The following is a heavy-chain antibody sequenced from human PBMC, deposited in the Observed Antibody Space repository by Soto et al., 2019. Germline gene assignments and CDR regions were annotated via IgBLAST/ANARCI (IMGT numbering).Heavy chain of an antibody. Sequence: SETLSLTCTASGGSIISTFYYWGWLRQPPGRGLEWIANIHYSGETHYSPSLKSRVAISVDTSKSQFSLTLDPVTAADTAVYYCARRHDLRDHGWLHRWGQGSMVTVST. CDR3: ARRHDLRDHGWLHR. J-gene: IGHJ5*02. D-gene: IGHD4-17*01. V-gene: IGHV4-39*01. CDR1: GGSIISTFYY. CDR2: IHYSGET.